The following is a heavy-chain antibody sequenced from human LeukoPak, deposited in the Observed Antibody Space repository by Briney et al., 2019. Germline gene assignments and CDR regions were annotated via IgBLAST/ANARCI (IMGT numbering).Heavy chain of an antibody. CDR1: GGSISSSSYY. CDR3: ARDTYYYDSYGRRFDY. V-gene: IGHV4-39*07. D-gene: IGHD3-22*01. Sequence: SETLSLTCTVSGGSISSSSYYWGWIRQPPGKGLEWIGSIYYSGSTYYNPSLKSRVTMSVDTSKNQLSLKLSSVTAADTAVYYCARDTYYYDSYGRRFDYWGQGTLVTVSS. J-gene: IGHJ4*02. CDR2: IYYSGST.